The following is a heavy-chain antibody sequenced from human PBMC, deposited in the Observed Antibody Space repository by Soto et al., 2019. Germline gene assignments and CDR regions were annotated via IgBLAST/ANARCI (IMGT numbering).Heavy chain of an antibody. D-gene: IGHD2-2*01. CDR3: TTTLGYCSTSCP. V-gene: IGHV3-15*01. J-gene: IGHJ5*02. CDR2: IKSNAYGATT. Sequence: EVQLVESGGGLVKPGESLRLSCAASAFTFSNAWMNWFRQGPGQGLEWVGRIKSNAYGATTDYAAPVKGRFTISRDDSRDTLYLQMNSLKTEDTAVYYCTTTLGYCSTSCPWGQGSLVTVSS. CDR1: AFTFSNAW.